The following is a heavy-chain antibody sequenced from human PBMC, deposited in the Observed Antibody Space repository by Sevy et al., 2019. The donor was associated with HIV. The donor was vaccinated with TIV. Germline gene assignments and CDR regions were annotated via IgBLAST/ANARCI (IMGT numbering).Heavy chain of an antibody. CDR3: ASQLGIGAFDI. J-gene: IGHJ3*02. CDR1: GLSVSRNY. V-gene: IGHV3-53*01. D-gene: IGHD7-27*01. CDR2: IYAGGST. Sequence: GGSLRLSCAASGLSVSRNYLSWLREAPGEGVGWVSLIYAGGSTYYADSVKGRFTVSRDKAKNTLYYQMNSLRAEDTAVYYCASQLGIGAFDIWGQGTMVTVSS.